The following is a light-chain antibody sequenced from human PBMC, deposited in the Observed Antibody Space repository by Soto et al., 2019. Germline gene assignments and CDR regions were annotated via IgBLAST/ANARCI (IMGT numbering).Light chain of an antibody. Sequence: EIVLTQSPGTLSLSPGERATLSCRASQSVSSSYLAWYQQKPGQAPRLLIYGASSRATGIPDRFSGSGSGTDFTLTISRLEPEDFAVYYCQQYNKGPVTFGQGTKVEIK. V-gene: IGKV3-20*01. J-gene: IGKJ1*01. CDR3: QQYNKGPVT. CDR2: GAS. CDR1: QSVSSSY.